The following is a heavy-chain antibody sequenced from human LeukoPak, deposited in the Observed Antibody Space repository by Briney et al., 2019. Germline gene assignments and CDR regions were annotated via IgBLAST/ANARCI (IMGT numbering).Heavy chain of an antibody. Sequence: ASVKVSCKASGYTFTSSDINWVRQATGQGLQWMGWMNPNSGNTGYAQKFQGRVTMTRNTSISTAYMELSSLRSEDTAVYYCARDASPYGMDVWGQGTTVTVSS. CDR1: GYTFTSSD. CDR3: ARDASPYGMDV. V-gene: IGHV1-8*01. CDR2: MNPNSGNT. J-gene: IGHJ6*02.